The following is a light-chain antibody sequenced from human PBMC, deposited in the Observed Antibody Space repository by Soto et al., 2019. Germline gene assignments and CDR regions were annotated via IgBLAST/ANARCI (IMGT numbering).Light chain of an antibody. CDR1: SSDFGGYNY. Sequence: QSALTQPPSASGSPGQSVTISCTGTSSDFGGYNYVSWYQQHPGKVPKLLIYEVNKRPSGVPDRFSGSKSGNTASLTVSGLQAEDEADYYCSSYAGSNIDYVFGTGTTVTVL. CDR3: SSYAGSNIDYV. CDR2: EVN. J-gene: IGLJ1*01. V-gene: IGLV2-8*01.